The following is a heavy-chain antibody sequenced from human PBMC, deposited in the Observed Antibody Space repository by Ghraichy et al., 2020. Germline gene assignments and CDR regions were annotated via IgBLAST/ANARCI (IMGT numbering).Heavy chain of an antibody. CDR1: GGSISGYY. CDR2: IYYSGST. V-gene: IGHV4-59*01. D-gene: IGHD2-15*01. Sequence: SQTLSLTCTVSGGSISGYYWSWIRQPPGKGLEWIGYIYYSGSTNYNPSLKSRVTISVDTSKKQFSLKLRSVTAADTAVYYCARRMLVVAATDAYYFDYWGQGTLVTVSS. CDR3: ARRMLVVAATDAYYFDY. J-gene: IGHJ4*02.